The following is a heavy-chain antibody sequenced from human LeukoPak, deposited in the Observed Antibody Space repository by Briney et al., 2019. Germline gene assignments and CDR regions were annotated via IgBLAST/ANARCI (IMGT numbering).Heavy chain of an antibody. D-gene: IGHD3-16*02. J-gene: IGHJ4*02. CDR3: ARDRPNYDYVWGSYRSSGLFDY. Sequence: GGSLRLSCAASGFTFSSYWMSWVRQAPGKGLEWVANIKQDGSEKYYVDSVKGRFTISRDNAKNSLYLQMNSLRAEDTAVYYCARDRPNYDYVWGSYRSSGLFDYWGQGTLDTVSS. V-gene: IGHV3-7*01. CDR2: IKQDGSEK. CDR1: GFTFSSYW.